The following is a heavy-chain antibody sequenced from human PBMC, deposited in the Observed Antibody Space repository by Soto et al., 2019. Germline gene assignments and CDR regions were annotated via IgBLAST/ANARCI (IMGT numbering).Heavy chain of an antibody. D-gene: IGHD6-19*01. J-gene: IGHJ5*02. Sequence: QFQLVQSGAEVQKTWASVKISCKASGYTFTSYAMHWVRPAPGQMLEWMGWINAGNGNTKYSQKFQGRVTITRDTSATTAYLELSSLRSEDTAVYYCAREDPKYNSAKGGGGSWFEPLGQGTLVTVSS. CDR3: AREDPKYNSAKGGGGSWFEP. CDR2: INAGNGNT. V-gene: IGHV1-3*01. CDR1: GYTFTSYA.